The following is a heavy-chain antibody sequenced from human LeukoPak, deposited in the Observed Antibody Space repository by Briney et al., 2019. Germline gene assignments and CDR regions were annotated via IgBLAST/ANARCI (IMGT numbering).Heavy chain of an antibody. CDR1: GGSISSSTYY. V-gene: IGHV4-39*07. Sequence: SETLSLTCTVSGGSISSSTYYWGWIRQPPGKGLEWIGNFYYSGSTYYNPSLKSRVTISVDKSKNQFSLKLSSVTAADTAVYYCARDGLDSDSGYSDAFDIWGQGTMVTVSS. CDR3: ARDGLDSDSGYSDAFDI. CDR2: FYYSGST. J-gene: IGHJ3*02. D-gene: IGHD3-22*01.